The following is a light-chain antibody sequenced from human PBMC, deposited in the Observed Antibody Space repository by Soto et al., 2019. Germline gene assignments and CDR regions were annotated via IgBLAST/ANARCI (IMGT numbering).Light chain of an antibody. J-gene: IGKJ4*01. Sequence: EIVLTQSPGTLSLSPGERATLSCRASQSVSSSYLAWYQQKPGQAPRLLIYGASSRATGIPDRFSGSGSGTDFTLTINRLEPEDFAVYYCQPYNNWPLTFGGGTKVESK. CDR2: GAS. CDR1: QSVSSSY. V-gene: IGKV3-20*01. CDR3: QPYNNWPLT.